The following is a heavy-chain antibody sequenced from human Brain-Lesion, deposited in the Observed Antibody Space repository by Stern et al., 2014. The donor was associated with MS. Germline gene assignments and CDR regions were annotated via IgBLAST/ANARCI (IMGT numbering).Heavy chain of an antibody. CDR2: IFNRGSP. CDR1: GGSISSGGYY. V-gene: IGHV4-61*02. Sequence: DQLVESGPGLVKPSQTLSLSCTVSGGSISSGGYYWSWIRQPAGKGLEWIGRIFNRGSPSYTPSLKSRVTISIDTSKNQFSLRLTPMTAADTAVYYCARGRVVPGFQYYATDVWGQGTTVIVSS. CDR3: ARGRVVPGFQYYATDV. D-gene: IGHD2-2*01. J-gene: IGHJ6*02.